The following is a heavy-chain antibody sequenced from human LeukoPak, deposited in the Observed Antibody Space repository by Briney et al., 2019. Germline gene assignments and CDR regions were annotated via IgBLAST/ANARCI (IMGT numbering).Heavy chain of an antibody. D-gene: IGHD2-2*01. CDR1: GDSISSHY. CDR2: INYSGST. CDR3: ARRSLFSSTSCYAYDS. V-gene: IGHV4-59*11. J-gene: IGHJ3*02. Sequence: SETLSLTCTVSGDSISSHYWSWIRQPPGKGLEWIGYINYSGSTNYNPSLKSRVTISVDTSKNQFSLKLSSVTAADTAVYYCARRSLFSSTSCYAYDSWGQGTMVTVSS.